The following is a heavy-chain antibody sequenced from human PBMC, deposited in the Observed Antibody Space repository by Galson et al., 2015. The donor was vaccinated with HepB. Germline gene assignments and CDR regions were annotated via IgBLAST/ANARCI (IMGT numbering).Heavy chain of an antibody. CDR2: VSGSGGST. CDR3: AKALSGTVVTLDY. J-gene: IGHJ4*02. V-gene: IGHV3-23*01. CDR1: GFTFSSYA. Sequence: SLRLSCAASGFTFSSYAMSWVRQAPGKGLEWVSAVSGSGGSTYFADSVKGRFTISRDNSKNTLYLQMNSLRAEDTAVYYCAKALSGTVVTLDYCGQGTLVTVSS. D-gene: IGHD4-23*01.